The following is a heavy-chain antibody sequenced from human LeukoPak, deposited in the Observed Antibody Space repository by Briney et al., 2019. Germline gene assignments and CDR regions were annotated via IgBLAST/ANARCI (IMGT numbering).Heavy chain of an antibody. D-gene: IGHD4-23*01. CDR2: INPSGGST. CDR1: GYTFTSYY. V-gene: IGHV1-46*01. J-gene: IGHJ4*02. Sequence: GRSLRLSCAVSGYTFTSYYMHWVRQAPGQGLEWMGIINPSGGSTSYAQKFQGRVTMTRDMSTSTVYMELSSLRSEDTAVYYCAANYGGNQYYFDYWGQGTLVTVSS. CDR3: AANYGGNQYYFDY.